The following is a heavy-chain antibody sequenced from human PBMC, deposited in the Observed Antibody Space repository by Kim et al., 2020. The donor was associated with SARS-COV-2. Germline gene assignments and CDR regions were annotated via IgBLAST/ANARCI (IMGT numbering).Heavy chain of an antibody. Sequence: YYNPSLKSRVTISVDTSKNQFSLKLSSVTAADTAVYYCARQCSYGDTDDYWGQGTLVTVSS. V-gene: IGHV4-39*01. J-gene: IGHJ4*02. CDR3: ARQCSYGDTDDY. D-gene: IGHD4-17*01.